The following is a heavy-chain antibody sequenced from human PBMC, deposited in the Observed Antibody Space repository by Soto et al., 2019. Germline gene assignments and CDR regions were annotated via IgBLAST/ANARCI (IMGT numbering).Heavy chain of an antibody. D-gene: IGHD1-26*01. J-gene: IGHJ6*02. CDR2: IGTAGDT. CDR1: GFTFSSYD. V-gene: IGHV3-13*01. CDR3: ARVSELRGGYYYYGMDV. Sequence: GGSLRLSCAASGFTFSSYDMHWVRQATGKGLEWVSAIGTAGDTYYPGSVKGRFTISRENAKNSLYLQMNSLRAEDTAVYYCARVSELRGGYYYYGMDVWGQGTTVTVSS.